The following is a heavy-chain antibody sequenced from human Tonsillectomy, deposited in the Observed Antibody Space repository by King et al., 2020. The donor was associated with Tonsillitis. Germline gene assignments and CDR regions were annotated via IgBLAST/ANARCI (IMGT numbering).Heavy chain of an antibody. CDR1: GFTFSSFW. CDR3: TRDPYDSGGYGAFDR. J-gene: IGHJ3*02. CDR2: IKEDGSEK. V-gene: IGHV3-7*04. D-gene: IGHD3-22*01. Sequence: DVQLVESGGGLVQPGGSLRLSCAASGFTFSSFWMTWVRQAPGNGLEWVANIKEDGSEKQYVDSVKGRFTISRDNAKNSLYLQMNSLSAEDTAVYFCTRDPYDSGGYGAFDRWGQGTMVTVSS.